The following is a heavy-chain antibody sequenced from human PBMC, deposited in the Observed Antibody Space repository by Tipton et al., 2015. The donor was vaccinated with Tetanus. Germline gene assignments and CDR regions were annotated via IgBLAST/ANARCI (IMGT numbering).Heavy chain of an antibody. CDR2: ISGSGNTV. D-gene: IGHD3-10*01. Sequence: GSLRLSCAASGFSFSDSYMSWMRQAPGRGLEWVSYISGSGNTVYVAESVKGRLTPSRDNAERSLYLQMNNLRAEDTAVYYCGTLVRGVVLTRVIEHWGRGTLVTVSS. CDR1: GFSFSDSY. V-gene: IGHV3-11*01. CDR3: GTLVRGVVLTRVIEH. J-gene: IGHJ4*02.